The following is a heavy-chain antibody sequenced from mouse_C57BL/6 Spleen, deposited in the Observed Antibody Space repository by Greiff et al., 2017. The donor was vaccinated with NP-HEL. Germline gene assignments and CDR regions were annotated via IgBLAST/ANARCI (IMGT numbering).Heavy chain of an antibody. D-gene: IGHD1-1*01. Sequence: VQLQESGAELVRPGASVTLSCKASGYTFTDYEMHWVKQTPVHGLEWIGAIDPETGGTAYNQKFKGKAILTADKSSSTAYMELRSLTSEDSAVYYCTKIYYYGSSYWGQGTTLTVSS. V-gene: IGHV1-15*01. J-gene: IGHJ2*01. CDR3: TKIYYYGSSY. CDR1: GYTFTDYE. CDR2: IDPETGGT.